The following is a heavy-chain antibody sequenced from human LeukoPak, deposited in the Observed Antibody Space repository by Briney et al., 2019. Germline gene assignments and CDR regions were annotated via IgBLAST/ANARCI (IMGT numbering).Heavy chain of an antibody. J-gene: IGHJ5*02. CDR1: GFTFSSYW. Sequence: EGSLRLSCAASGFTFSSYWMHWVRQGPGKGLMWVSRINRDGSSTTYADSVKGRFTISRDNANSTLFLQMNSLRADDTAVYYCARDVGRTDSDPPSRSLNWFDPWGQGTLVAVSS. V-gene: IGHV3-74*01. CDR2: INRDGSST. D-gene: IGHD6-13*01. CDR3: ARDVGRTDSDPPSRSLNWFDP.